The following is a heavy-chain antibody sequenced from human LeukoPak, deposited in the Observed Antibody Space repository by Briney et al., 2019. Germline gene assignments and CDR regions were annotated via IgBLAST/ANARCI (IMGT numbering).Heavy chain of an antibody. V-gene: IGHV3-23*01. CDR2: ISTGGSDT. CDR1: GFTFSNYA. J-gene: IGHJ5*01. Sequence: PGGSLRLSCTASGFTFSNYAMSWVRQAPGKGLERVAGISTGGSDTHYADSVQGRFTISRDDSENTLYLQMNSLRAEDAAVYYCAKATMPLGGFDSWGQGILVTVSS. CDR3: AKATMPLGGFDS. D-gene: IGHD2-2*01.